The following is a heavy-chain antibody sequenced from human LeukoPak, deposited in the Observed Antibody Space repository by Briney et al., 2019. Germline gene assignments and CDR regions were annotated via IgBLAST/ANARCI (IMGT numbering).Heavy chain of an antibody. CDR3: ARGGYSSSRDAFDI. CDR1: GYTFTSYG. V-gene: IGHV1-18*01. D-gene: IGHD6-13*01. J-gene: IGHJ3*02. CDR2: ISAYNGNT. Sequence: ASVKVSCEASGYTFTSYGISWVRQAPGQGLEWMGWISAYNGNTNYAQKLQGRVTMTTDTSTSTVYMELRSLRSEDTALYYCARGGYSSSRDAFDIWGQGTMVTVSS.